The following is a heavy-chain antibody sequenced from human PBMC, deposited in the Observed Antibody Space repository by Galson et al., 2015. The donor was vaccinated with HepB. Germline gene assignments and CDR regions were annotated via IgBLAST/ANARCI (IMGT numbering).Heavy chain of an antibody. CDR2: LSYDGSNT. D-gene: IGHD3-22*01. CDR1: GFTFSTYG. J-gene: IGHJ4*02. Sequence: SLRLSCAASGFTFSTYGMHWVRQAPGKGLEWVAILSYDGSNTYYAESVKGRFTISRDNSKNTLDLQMSSLRAEDTAVYYCVKGAYKYYYDLSDYPEFDYWGQGTLVTVSS. CDR3: VKGAYKYYYDLSDYPEFDY. V-gene: IGHV3-30*18.